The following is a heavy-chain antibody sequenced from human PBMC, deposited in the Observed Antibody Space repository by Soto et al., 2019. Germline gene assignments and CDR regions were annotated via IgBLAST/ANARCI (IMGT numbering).Heavy chain of an antibody. Sequence: EASVKVSCKASGYTFSSHGVSWVRQAPGQGLEWMGWIGVYNGDTRYEQKFQGRVTLTTDTSTSTAYMELRRLTYDDTAVYYCARDPPGKNDLDYWGQGTLVTVSS. CDR2: IGVYNGDT. CDR3: ARDPPGKNDLDY. J-gene: IGHJ4*02. V-gene: IGHV1-18*01. D-gene: IGHD1-1*01. CDR1: GYTFSSHG.